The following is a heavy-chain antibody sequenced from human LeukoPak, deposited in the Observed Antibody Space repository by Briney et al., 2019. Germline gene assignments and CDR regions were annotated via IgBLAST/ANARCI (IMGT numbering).Heavy chain of an antibody. J-gene: IGHJ4*02. CDR1: GYTFSSEY. V-gene: IGHV1-46*01. CDR2: LNPSGGYT. D-gene: IGHD3-10*01. Sequence: ASVKVSCKAFGYTFSSEYIHWGGQAPGQGLEWMGTLNPSGGYTTYAQKLQGRVTMTTDTSTSTAYMELTSLTSDDTAVYYCARDYYGSGSYPYFDYWGQGTLVTVSS. CDR3: ARDYYGSGSYPYFDY.